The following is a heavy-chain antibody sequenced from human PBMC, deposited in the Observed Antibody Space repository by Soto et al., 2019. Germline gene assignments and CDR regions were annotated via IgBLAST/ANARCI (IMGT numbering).Heavy chain of an antibody. J-gene: IGHJ6*02. CDR1: GFTFNGYW. V-gene: IGHV3-7*03. CDR2: IKEDGSEK. CDR3: ARGHHDSRGYYYYYGMDV. D-gene: IGHD3-22*01. Sequence: GGSLRLSCAASGFTFNGYWMSWVRQAPGKGLEWVANIKEDGSEKDYVDSVKGRFTISRDNAKNSLYLQMNSLRAEDTAVYYCARGHHDSRGYYYYYGMDVWGQGTTVTVSS.